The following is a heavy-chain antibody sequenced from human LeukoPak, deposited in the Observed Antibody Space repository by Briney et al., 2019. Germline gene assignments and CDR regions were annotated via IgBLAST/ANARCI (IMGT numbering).Heavy chain of an antibody. V-gene: IGHV3-48*03. Sequence: PGGSLRLSCAASGFTFSSYAMSWVRQAPEKGLEWISYISSGGSTIHYADSVRGRFTIFRDDAENSLYLQMNSLRAEDTALYHCVRDRIVGVPGTLYFDFWGRGTLVTVSS. CDR1: GFTFSSYA. CDR2: ISSGGSTI. J-gene: IGHJ4*02. D-gene: IGHD2-2*01. CDR3: VRDRIVGVPGTLYFDF.